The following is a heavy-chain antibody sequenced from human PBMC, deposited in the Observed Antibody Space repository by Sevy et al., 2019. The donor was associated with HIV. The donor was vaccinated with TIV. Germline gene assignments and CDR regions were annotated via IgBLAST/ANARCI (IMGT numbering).Heavy chain of an antibody. J-gene: IGHJ4*02. CDR3: AKDPDRSSSWYDY. D-gene: IGHD6-13*01. V-gene: IGHV3-30*02. Sequence: GGSLRLSCAASGFTFSTYGMHWVRQAPGKGLEWVAFIRYDGSNKYYPDSVKGRSTISRDNSKNTLYLQMNSLRPEDTAVYYCAKDPDRSSSWYDYWGQGTLVTVSS. CDR1: GFTFSTYG. CDR2: IRYDGSNK.